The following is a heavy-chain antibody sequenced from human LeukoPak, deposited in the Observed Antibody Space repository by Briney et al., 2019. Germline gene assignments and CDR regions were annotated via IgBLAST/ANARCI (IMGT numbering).Heavy chain of an antibody. CDR1: GFTFSSYS. CDR2: ISSSSSYI. Sequence: PGGSLRLSCAASGFTFSSYSMTWVRQAPGKGLEWVSSISSSSSYIYYADSVKGRFTISRDNAKNSLYLQMNSLRAEDTAVYYCARDRIAAAGDYYYYGMDVWGQGTTVTVSS. CDR3: ARDRIAAAGDYYYYGMDV. J-gene: IGHJ6*02. D-gene: IGHD6-13*01. V-gene: IGHV3-21*01.